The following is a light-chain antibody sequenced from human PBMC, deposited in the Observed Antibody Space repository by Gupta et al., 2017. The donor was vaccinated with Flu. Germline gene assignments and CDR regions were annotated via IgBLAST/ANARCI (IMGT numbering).Light chain of an antibody. V-gene: IGKV1-33*01. CDR2: DAS. CDR1: QDISNY. J-gene: IGKJ3*01. Sequence: DRVTITCQAGQDISNYLNWYQQKPGKAPKLLIYDASNLETGVPSRFSGSGSGTDFTFTISSLQPEDIATYYCQQYDNLPTFTFGPGTKVDIK. CDR3: QQYDNLPTFT.